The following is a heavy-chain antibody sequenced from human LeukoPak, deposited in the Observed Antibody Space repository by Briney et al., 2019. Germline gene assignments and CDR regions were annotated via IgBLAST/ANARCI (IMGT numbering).Heavy chain of an antibody. Sequence: GESLKISCKGSGYSFTSYWIGWVRQMPGKGLEWMGIIYHGDYDTTYSPSFQGQVTISADKSISTAYLQWSSLEASDTAMYYCARPNPHYCSGGSCYSGVYYFDYWGQGTVVTVSS. CDR1: GYSFTSYW. V-gene: IGHV5-51*01. CDR3: ARPNPHYCSGGSCYSGVYYFDY. D-gene: IGHD2-15*01. CDR2: IYHGDYDT. J-gene: IGHJ4*02.